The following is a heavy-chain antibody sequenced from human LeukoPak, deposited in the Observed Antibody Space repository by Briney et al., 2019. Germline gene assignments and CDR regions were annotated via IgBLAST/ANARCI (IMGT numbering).Heavy chain of an antibody. CDR1: GFNFSAYY. V-gene: IGHV4-59*08. Sequence: LRLSCATSGFNFSAYYMNWIRQPPGKGLEWIGYIYYSGSTNYNPSLKSRVTISVDTSKNQFSLKLSSVTAADTAVYYCARRSILDYWGQGTLVTVSS. J-gene: IGHJ4*02. CDR2: IYYSGST. CDR3: ARRSILDY.